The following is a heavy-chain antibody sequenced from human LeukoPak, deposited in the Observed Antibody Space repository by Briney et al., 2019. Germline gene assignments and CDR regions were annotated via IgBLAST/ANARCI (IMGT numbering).Heavy chain of an antibody. D-gene: IGHD3-22*01. V-gene: IGHV5-51*01. CDR3: ARLSYYYDSSGYYGDFDY. J-gene: IGHJ4*02. Sequence: GESLKTSCKGSGYSFTSYWIGWVRQMPGKGLEWMGIIYPGDSDTRYSPSFQGQVTISADKSISTAYLQWSSLKASDTAMYYCARLSYYYDSSGYYGDFDYWGQGTLVTVSS. CDR2: IYPGDSDT. CDR1: GYSFTSYW.